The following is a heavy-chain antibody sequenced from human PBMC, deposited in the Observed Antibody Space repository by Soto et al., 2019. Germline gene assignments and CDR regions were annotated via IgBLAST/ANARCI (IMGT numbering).Heavy chain of an antibody. Sequence: QVQLVQSGAEVKKPGASVKVSCKASGYTFTSYGISWVRQATGQGLELMGWISAYNGNTNYAQKLQGRVTMTTDTSTSRAYMELRSLRSDDTAVYYCARSGEGITIFGVVARAQDYWGQGPLVTVSS. CDR3: ARSGEGITIFGVVARAQDY. J-gene: IGHJ4*02. CDR2: ISAYNGNT. D-gene: IGHD3-3*01. V-gene: IGHV1-18*01. CDR1: GYTFTSYG.